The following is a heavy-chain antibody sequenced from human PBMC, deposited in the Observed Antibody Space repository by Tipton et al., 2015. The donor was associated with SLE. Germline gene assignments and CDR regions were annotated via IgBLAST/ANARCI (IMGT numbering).Heavy chain of an antibody. Sequence: SLRLSCAASGFTFSSYSMNWVRQAPGKGLEWVANIKQDGSEKYYVDSVKGRFTISRDNAKNSLYLQMNSLRAEDTAVYYCARSLGYSSGWSFDYWGQGTLVTVSS. CDR1: GFTFSSYS. CDR2: IKQDGSEK. V-gene: IGHV3-7*03. CDR3: ARSLGYSSGWSFDY. D-gene: IGHD6-19*01. J-gene: IGHJ4*02.